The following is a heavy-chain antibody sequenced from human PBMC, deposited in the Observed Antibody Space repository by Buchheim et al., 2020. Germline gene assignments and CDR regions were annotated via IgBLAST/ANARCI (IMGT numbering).Heavy chain of an antibody. J-gene: IGHJ5*02. CDR2: IYYSGST. V-gene: IGHV4-30-4*01. CDR1: GGSISSGDYY. Sequence: QVQLQESGPGLAKPSQTLSLTCTVSGGSISSGDYYWSWIRQPPGKGLEWIGYIYYSGSTYYNPSLTSRVTISVDTSKNQFSLKLSSVTAADTAVYYCARGGVTGIAAAGITGWFDPWGQGTL. D-gene: IGHD6-13*01. CDR3: ARGGVTGIAAAGITGWFDP.